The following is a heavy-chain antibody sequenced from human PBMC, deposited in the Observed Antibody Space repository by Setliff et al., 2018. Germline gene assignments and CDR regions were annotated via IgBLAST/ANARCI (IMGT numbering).Heavy chain of an antibody. Sequence: ASVKVSCKASGYTFNNYGITWVRQAPGQGLEWVGWISPYTGKTYFAQKLQGRVTMTTDTSTGIAYMELRSLRSDDTAVYYCARINFYVSSGYYYASDNWGQGTLVTVSS. CDR2: ISPYTGKT. CDR3: ARINFYVSSGYYYASDN. CDR1: GYTFNNYG. V-gene: IGHV1-18*01. J-gene: IGHJ4*02. D-gene: IGHD3-22*01.